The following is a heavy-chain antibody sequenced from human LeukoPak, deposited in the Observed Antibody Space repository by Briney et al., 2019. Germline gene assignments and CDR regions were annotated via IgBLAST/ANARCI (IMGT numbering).Heavy chain of an antibody. V-gene: IGHV3-30-3*01. J-gene: IGHJ4*02. CDR3: ARDEGWELITGTYLY. Sequence: GGSLRLSCAASGFTFSSYAMHWVRQAPGKGLEWVAVISYDGSNKYYADSVKGRFTISRDNSKNTLYLQMNSLRAEDTAVYYCARDEGWELITGTYLYWGQGTLVTVSS. CDR1: GFTFSSYA. D-gene: IGHD1-26*01. CDR2: ISYDGSNK.